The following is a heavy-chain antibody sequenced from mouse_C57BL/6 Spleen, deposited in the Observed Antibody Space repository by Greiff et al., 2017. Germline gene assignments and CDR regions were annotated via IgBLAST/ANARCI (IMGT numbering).Heavy chain of an antibody. D-gene: IGHD3-2*02. Sequence: EVMLVESGEGLVKPGGSLKLSCAASGFTFSSYAMSWVRQTPEKRLEWVAYISRGGDYIYYADTVKGRFTISRDNARNTLYLQMSSLKSEDTAMYYCTREGDSSGPDYWGQGTTLTVSS. CDR1: GFTFSSYA. V-gene: IGHV5-9-1*02. CDR3: TREGDSSGPDY. J-gene: IGHJ2*01. CDR2: ISRGGDYI.